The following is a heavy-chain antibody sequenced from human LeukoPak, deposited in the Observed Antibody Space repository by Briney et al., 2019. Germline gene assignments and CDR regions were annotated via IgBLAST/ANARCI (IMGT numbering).Heavy chain of an antibody. Sequence: GGSLRLSCAASGFTFSSYSMHWVRQAPGKGLEWVSSISSSSSYIYYADSVKGRFTISRDNPKNSLYLQMNSLRAEDTAVYYCARDRKTGTLNWFDPWGQGTLVTVSS. CDR1: GFTFSSYS. J-gene: IGHJ5*02. V-gene: IGHV3-21*01. CDR2: ISSSSSYI. D-gene: IGHD1-1*01. CDR3: ARDRKTGTLNWFDP.